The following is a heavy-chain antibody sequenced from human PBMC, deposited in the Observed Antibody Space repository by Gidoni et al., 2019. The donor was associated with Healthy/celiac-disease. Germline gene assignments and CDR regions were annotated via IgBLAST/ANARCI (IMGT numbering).Heavy chain of an antibody. CDR2: IKQDGSEK. V-gene: IGHV3-7*01. Sequence: VQPGGSLRLSCAASGFTFSTYWMSWVRQAPGKGLEWVANIKQDGSEKYYVDSVKGRFTNSRDNAKNSLYLQMNSLRAEDTAVYYCAREGGAVAVFDYWGQGTLVTVSS. CDR1: GFTFSTYW. D-gene: IGHD6-19*01. CDR3: AREGGAVAVFDY. J-gene: IGHJ4*02.